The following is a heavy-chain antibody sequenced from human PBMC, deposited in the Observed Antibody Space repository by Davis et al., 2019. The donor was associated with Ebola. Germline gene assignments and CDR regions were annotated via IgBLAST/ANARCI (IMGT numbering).Heavy chain of an antibody. J-gene: IGHJ5*02. CDR3: ARGLMDSAAFRAGWFDP. CDR1: GYTFSIYD. D-gene: IGHD2/OR15-2a*01. V-gene: IGHV1-8*01. Sequence: ASVKVSCKASGYTFSIYDFNWVRQAAGQGLEWMGRMNPHTGYTGYARKFQGRVTMTRNSSINTAYMELTSLTSDDTAVYYCARGLMDSAAFRAGWFDPWGQGTLVTVSS. CDR2: MNPHTGYT.